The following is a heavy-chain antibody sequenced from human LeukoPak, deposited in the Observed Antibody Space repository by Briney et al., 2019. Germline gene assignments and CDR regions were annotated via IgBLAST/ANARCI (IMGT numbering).Heavy chain of an antibody. J-gene: IGHJ4*02. D-gene: IGHD3-16*01. CDR2: IYTSGST. Sequence: SQTLSLTCTVSGGSISSGSYYWSWIRQPAGRGLEWIGRIYTSGSTNYNPSLKSRVTISVDTSKNHFSLKLSSVTAADTAVYYCARGGKASEDYWGQGTLVTVSS. CDR3: ARGGKASEDY. CDR1: GGSISSGSYY. V-gene: IGHV4-61*02.